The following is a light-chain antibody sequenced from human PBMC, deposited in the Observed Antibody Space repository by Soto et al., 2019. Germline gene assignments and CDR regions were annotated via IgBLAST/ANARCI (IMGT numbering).Light chain of an antibody. Sequence: DIQLTQSPATLSFSAGDRVTITCRASQSIDTYLTWYQQKPGKAPRFLIYAASSWRSGVPSRFSGSGSGTDFTLTISSLQPEDFATYYCQQYGSSPLMFGQGTKVDIK. J-gene: IGKJ1*01. CDR3: QQYGSSPLM. V-gene: IGKV1-39*01. CDR2: AAS. CDR1: QSIDTY.